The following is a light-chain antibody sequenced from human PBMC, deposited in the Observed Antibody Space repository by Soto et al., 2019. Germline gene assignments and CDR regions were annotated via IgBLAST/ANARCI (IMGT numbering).Light chain of an antibody. Sequence: EIVMTQSPDTLSLSPGERATLSCRASQSVSSNLAWYQQKPGQGPRLLIYDASTRATGIPARFSGSGSGTEFTLTISSLQSEDFAVYYCQQYNNWWTFGQGTKVEIK. J-gene: IGKJ1*01. V-gene: IGKV3-15*01. CDR2: DAS. CDR3: QQYNNWWT. CDR1: QSVSSN.